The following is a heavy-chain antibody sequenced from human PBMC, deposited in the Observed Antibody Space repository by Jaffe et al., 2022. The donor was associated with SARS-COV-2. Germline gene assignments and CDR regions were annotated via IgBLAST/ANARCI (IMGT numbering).Heavy chain of an antibody. J-gene: IGHJ6*02. V-gene: IGHV1-69*01. Sequence: QVQLVQSGAEVKKPGSSVKVSCKASGGTFSSYAISWVRQAPGQGLEWMGGIIPIFGTANYAQKFQGRVTITADESTSTAYMELSSLRSEDTAVYYCARQFTRTMGATVTTMYGMDVWGQGTTVTVSS. CDR1: GGTFSSYA. D-gene: IGHD4-17*01. CDR2: IIPIFGTA. CDR3: ARQFTRTMGATVTTMYGMDV.